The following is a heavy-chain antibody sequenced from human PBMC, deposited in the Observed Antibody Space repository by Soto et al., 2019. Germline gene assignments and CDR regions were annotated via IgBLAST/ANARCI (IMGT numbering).Heavy chain of an antibody. CDR3: ARDNYYDSSGYYLIGNAFDI. D-gene: IGHD3-22*01. V-gene: IGHV3-21*01. J-gene: IGHJ3*02. CDR1: GFTFSSYS. Sequence: WGSLRLSCAASGFTFSSYSMNWVRQDPGKGLEWVSSISSGSSYIYYADSVKGRFTISRDNAKNSLYLQMNSLRAEDTAVYYCARDNYYDSSGYYLIGNAFDIWGQGTMVTVSS. CDR2: ISSGSSYI.